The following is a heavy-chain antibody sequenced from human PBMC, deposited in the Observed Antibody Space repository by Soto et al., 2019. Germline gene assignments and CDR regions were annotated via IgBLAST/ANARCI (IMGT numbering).Heavy chain of an antibody. CDR1: GGFVSSGNYY. J-gene: IGHJ3*02. CDR2: MSHSGGT. Sequence: PSETLSLTCAVYGGFVSSGNYYWSWIRQPPGKGLEWIGEMSHSGGTHFNPSLKSRVTISVDTSKNQFSLKMSSVTAADTALYYCALVERGTATTVVDAFDIWGRGTMVTVSS. V-gene: IGHV4-61*01. CDR3: ALVERGTATTVVDAFDI. D-gene: IGHD1-1*01.